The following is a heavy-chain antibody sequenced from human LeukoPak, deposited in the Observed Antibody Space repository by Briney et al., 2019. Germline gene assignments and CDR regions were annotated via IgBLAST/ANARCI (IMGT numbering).Heavy chain of an antibody. J-gene: IGHJ6*03. CDR2: INPNNGGT. V-gene: IGHV1-2*02. CDR3: ARDGKAAAGKRYYYYMDV. D-gene: IGHD6-13*01. Sequence: ASVKVSCKASGYTFTDYYMHWVRQAPGQGLEWMGWINPNNGGTNYAQKFQGRVTLTRDTSITTAYMELSRLRSDDTAVYYCARDGKAAAGKRYYYYMDVWGKGTTVTVSS. CDR1: GYTFTDYY.